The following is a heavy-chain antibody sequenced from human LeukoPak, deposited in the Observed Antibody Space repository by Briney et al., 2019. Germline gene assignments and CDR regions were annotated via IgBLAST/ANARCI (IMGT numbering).Heavy chain of an antibody. V-gene: IGHV4-39*01. CDR2: IYQTGSA. D-gene: IGHD3/OR15-3a*01. Sequence: SETLSLTCTVSGGSITGISYYWNWLRQPPGKELEWIGRIYQTGSADYKPSLKSRVTLSVDTTNNQFSLRLSSVTAADTAVYYCARGLDYLDVRGKGVTVSVSS. CDR1: GGSITGISYY. J-gene: IGHJ6*03. CDR3: ARGLDYLDV.